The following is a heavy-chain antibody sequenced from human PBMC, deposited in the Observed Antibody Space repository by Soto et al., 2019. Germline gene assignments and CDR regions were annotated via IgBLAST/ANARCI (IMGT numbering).Heavy chain of an antibody. CDR1: GYTFTSYG. D-gene: IGHD3-22*01. CDR3: AREFLDYYDSSGYYAPPHSRYFGY. CDR2: ISAYNGNT. Sequence: ASVKVSCKASGYTFTSYGISWVRQAPGQGLEWMGWISAYNGNTNYAQKLQGRVTMTTDTSTSTAYMELRSLRSDDTAVYYCAREFLDYYDSSGYYAPPHSRYFGYWG. J-gene: IGHJ4*03. V-gene: IGHV1-18*01.